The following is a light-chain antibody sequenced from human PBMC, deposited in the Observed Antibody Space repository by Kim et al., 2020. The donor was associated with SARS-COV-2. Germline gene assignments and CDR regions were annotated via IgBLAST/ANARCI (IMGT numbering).Light chain of an antibody. CDR3: QQTYSASRT. CDR2: TAS. V-gene: IGKV1-39*01. Sequence: ASVGDRVTITYRASQDISRYLNWYQQKPGKAPKLLTYTASSLQSWVPSRFTGGGSETDFTLTISSRQPEDFATYYCQQTYSASRTFGQGTKVDIK. CDR1: QDISRY. J-gene: IGKJ1*01.